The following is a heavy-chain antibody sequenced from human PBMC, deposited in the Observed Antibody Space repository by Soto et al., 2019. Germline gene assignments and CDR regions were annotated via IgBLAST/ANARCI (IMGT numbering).Heavy chain of an antibody. Sequence: QVQLQESGPGLVKPSQTLSLTCTVSGDSISSGGYYWSWIRQHPGKGLEWIGYIFYTGTTYYNPSLNRRASNSRDTSKNQFSLNLTSVASADTCLYFCEKYRVIGDKESHGMDVCGQ. V-gene: IGHV4-31*03. J-gene: IGHJ6*02. CDR2: IFYTGTT. CDR3: EKYRVIGDKESHGMDV. D-gene: IGHD3-10*01. CDR1: GDSISSGGYY.